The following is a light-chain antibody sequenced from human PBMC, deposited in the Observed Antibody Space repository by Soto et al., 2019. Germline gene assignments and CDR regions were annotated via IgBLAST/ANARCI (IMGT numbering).Light chain of an antibody. CDR3: QQSYSAPPLT. CDR2: AAS. Sequence: DIQMTQSPSSLSASVGDRVTISCRASQSISTYLNWYQQKPGKAPRLLIYAASTVQTGVPPRFSGSGSGTDFTLTISSLRLDDIATYFCQQSYSAPPLTFGQGTKVEIK. V-gene: IGKV1-39*01. CDR1: QSISTY. J-gene: IGKJ1*01.